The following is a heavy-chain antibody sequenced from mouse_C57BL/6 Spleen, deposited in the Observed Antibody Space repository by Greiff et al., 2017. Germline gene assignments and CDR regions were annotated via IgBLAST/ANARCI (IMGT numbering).Heavy chain of an antibody. CDR2: IDPSDSET. Sequence: QVQLKQSGPELVKPGASVKISCKASGYAFSSSWMNWVKQRPIQGLEWIGNIDPSDSETHYNQKFKDKATLTVDKSSSTAYMQLSSLTSEDSAVYYCARSGQLRPFDYWGQGTTLTVSS. V-gene: IGHV1-52*01. CDR1: GYAFSSSW. D-gene: IGHD3-2*02. CDR3: ARSGQLRPFDY. J-gene: IGHJ2*01.